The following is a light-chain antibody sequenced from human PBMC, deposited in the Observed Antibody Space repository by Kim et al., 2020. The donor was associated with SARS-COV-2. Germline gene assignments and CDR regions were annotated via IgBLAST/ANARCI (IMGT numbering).Light chain of an antibody. J-gene: IGLJ3*02. CDR2: DND. V-gene: IGLV1-51*01. CDR1: SSNIGNNY. CDR3: GTWETRLRVAV. Sequence: QSVLTQPPSVSAAPGQRVTISCSGGSSNIGNNYVSWYQHLPGTAPKLLIYDNDKRPSGIPDRFSASKSGTSATLGITGLQTGDEADYYCGTWETRLRVAVFGGGTQLTVL.